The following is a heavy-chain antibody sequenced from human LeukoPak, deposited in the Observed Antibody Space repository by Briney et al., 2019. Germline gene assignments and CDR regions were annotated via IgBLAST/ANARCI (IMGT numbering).Heavy chain of an antibody. CDR3: ARDERWIQFNY. J-gene: IGHJ4*02. Sequence: PGGSLRLSCVASGFTFDDCGMNWVRQAPGKGLEWVSGIVGSGVTTYYADSVKGRFTISRDNSKNTLYLHMNGLRVEDTAIYYCARDERWIQFNYWGQGTLVTVSS. V-gene: IGHV3-23*01. D-gene: IGHD5-18*01. CDR1: GFTFDDCG. CDR2: IVGSGVTT.